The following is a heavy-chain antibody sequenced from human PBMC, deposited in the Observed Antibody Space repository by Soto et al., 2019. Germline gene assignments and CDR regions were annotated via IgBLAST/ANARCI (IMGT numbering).Heavy chain of an antibody. Sequence: QVQLVQSGAEVKKPGASVKVSCKASGYTFTSYAMNWVRQAPGQRLEWMGWINAGNGNTKYSQKFQGRVTITRDTTASTAYMEPSSPGYEDTAGYYCARAGYYYCAGSPPTGGGFDPWGQGTMVTVSS. J-gene: IGHJ5*01. V-gene: IGHV1-3*01. CDR1: GYTFTSYA. CDR2: INAGNGNT. D-gene: IGHD3-10*01. CDR3: ARAGYYYCAGSPPTGGGFDP.